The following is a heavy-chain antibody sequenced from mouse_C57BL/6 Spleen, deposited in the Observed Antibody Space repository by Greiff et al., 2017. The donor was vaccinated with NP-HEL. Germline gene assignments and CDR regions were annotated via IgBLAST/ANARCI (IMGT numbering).Heavy chain of an antibody. CDR2: IYPGSGST. Sequence: VQLQQSGAELVKPGASVKMSCKASGYTFTSYWITWVKQRPGQGLEWIGDIYPGSGSTNYNEKFKSKATLTVDTSSSTAYMQLSSLTSEDSAVYYCARGTMIARYFDVWGTGTTVTVSS. V-gene: IGHV1-55*01. J-gene: IGHJ1*03. CDR3: ARGTMIARYFDV. CDR1: GYTFTSYW. D-gene: IGHD2-4*01.